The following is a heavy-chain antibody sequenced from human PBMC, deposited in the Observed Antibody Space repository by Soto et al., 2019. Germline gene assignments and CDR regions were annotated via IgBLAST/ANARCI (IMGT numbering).Heavy chain of an antibody. CDR3: ASLPYDYDILTGYYKAPPYFDY. J-gene: IGHJ4*02. CDR2: ISSSSSTI. V-gene: IGHV3-48*01. CDR1: GFTFSSYS. Sequence: EVQLVESGGGLVQPGGSLRLSCAASGFTFSSYSMNWVRQAPGKGLEWVSYISSSSSTIYYADSVKGRFTISRDNAKNPLYLQINSLRAEDTAVYYCASLPYDYDILTGYYKAPPYFDYWGQGTLVTVSS. D-gene: IGHD3-9*01.